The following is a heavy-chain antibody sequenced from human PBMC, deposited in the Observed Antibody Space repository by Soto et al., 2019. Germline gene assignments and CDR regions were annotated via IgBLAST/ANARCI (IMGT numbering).Heavy chain of an antibody. CDR3: ARGSCSSTSCYKEYYFDL. D-gene: IGHD2-2*02. CDR2: IIPMFGTS. J-gene: IGHJ4*02. V-gene: IGHV1-69*13. Sequence: ASVKVSCKASGGTFSGYAISWVRQAPGQGLEWMGEIIPMFGTSNYAQKFQGRVTITADESTSTAYMELSSLRSEDTAVYYCARGSCSSTSCYKEYYFDLWGQGTLVTVSS. CDR1: GGTFSGYA.